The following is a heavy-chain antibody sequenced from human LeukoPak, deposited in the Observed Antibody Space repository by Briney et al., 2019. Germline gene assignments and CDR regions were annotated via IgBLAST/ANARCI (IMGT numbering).Heavy chain of an antibody. V-gene: IGHV4-39*07. J-gene: IGHJ4*02. Sequence: PSETLSLTCTVSGGSISSSTYYWGWIRQPPGKGLEWIGSIFYSGRTYYNPSLKSRVTMSVDTSKNQFSLKLSSVTAADTAVYYCARGPNRYSSSSRRDYDYWGQGTLVTVSS. CDR2: IFYSGRT. D-gene: IGHD6-6*01. CDR1: GGSISSSTYY. CDR3: ARGPNRYSSSSRRDYDY.